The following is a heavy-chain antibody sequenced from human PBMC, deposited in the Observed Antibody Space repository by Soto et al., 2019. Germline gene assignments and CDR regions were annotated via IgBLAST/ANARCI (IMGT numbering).Heavy chain of an antibody. D-gene: IGHD3-16*02. CDR1: GYSFSTCG. Sequence: QVQLVQSGAELKRPGASVKVSCKASGYSFSTCGITWVRQAPGQGLEWMGWISGHDDKTKLAENFQGRVTMTTDTSPRASYREMMRLKTDDTGRYFCARGGGGGISFSPHVWFPSDGIDIWGQGTMVTVSS. CDR3: ARGGGGGISFSPHVWFPSDGIDI. V-gene: IGHV1-18*01. CDR2: ISGHDDKT. J-gene: IGHJ3*02.